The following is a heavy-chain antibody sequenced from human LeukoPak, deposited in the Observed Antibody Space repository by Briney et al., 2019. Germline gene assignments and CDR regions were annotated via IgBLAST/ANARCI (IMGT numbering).Heavy chain of an antibody. D-gene: IGHD5-24*01. Sequence: PGGSLRLSCAASGFTLGNYGMHWVRQAPGKGLEWMALIRYDRNNEYYADSVKGRFTISGDISENTLYLQMNSLRSEDTAVYYCAKARGDGYNDAFDMWGPGTMVTVSS. J-gene: IGHJ3*02. V-gene: IGHV3-30*02. CDR1: GFTLGNYG. CDR3: AKARGDGYNDAFDM. CDR2: IRYDRNNE.